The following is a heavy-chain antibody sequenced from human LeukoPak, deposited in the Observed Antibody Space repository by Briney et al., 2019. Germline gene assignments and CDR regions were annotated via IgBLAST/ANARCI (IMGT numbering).Heavy chain of an antibody. Sequence: AASVKVSCKASGGTFSSYAISWVRQAPGQGLEWMGWINPNSGGTNYAQKFQGWVTMTRNTSISTAYMELSRLRSDDTAVYYCARSILPTCSSTSCPPYYYYYGMDVWGQGTTVTVSS. CDR1: GGTFSSYA. J-gene: IGHJ6*02. CDR2: INPNSGGT. D-gene: IGHD2-2*01. V-gene: IGHV1-2*04. CDR3: ARSILPTCSSTSCPPYYYYYGMDV.